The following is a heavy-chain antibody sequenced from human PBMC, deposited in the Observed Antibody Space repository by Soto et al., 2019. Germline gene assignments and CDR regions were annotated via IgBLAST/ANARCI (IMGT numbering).Heavy chain of an antibody. CDR2: IRTKSNGYAT. J-gene: IGHJ4*02. D-gene: IGHD6-6*01. V-gene: IGHV3-73*01. CDR3: SRVEYVTSSPIG. Sequence: GGSLRLSCASSWFTFSGSAIHWVLQSSGKGLEWVSRIRTKSNGYATTYAASLKGRFTISRDDSKNMAYLQMNGLKTEDTAMYYCSRVEYVTSSPIGWGQGTLVTVSS. CDR1: WFTFSGSA.